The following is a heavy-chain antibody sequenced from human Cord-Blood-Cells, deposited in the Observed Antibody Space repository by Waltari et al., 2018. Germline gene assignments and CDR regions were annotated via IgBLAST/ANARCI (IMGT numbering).Heavy chain of an antibody. CDR2: ISYDGSKK. CDR3: ARVLLPDDAFDI. CDR1: GFTFSSYS. Sequence: QVQPVESGGGVVQPGSSLRLPRAASGFTFSSYSMPWVRQAPGKGLEWVAVISYDGSKKYYADSVKGRFTISRDNSKNTLYLQMNSLGAEDTAVYYCARVLLPDDAFDIWGQGTMVTVSS. J-gene: IGHJ3*02. V-gene: IGHV3-30-3*01.